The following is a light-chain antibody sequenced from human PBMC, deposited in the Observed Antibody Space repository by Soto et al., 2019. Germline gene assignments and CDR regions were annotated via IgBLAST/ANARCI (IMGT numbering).Light chain of an antibody. V-gene: IGLV2-14*01. CDR3: SSYTSSSTLLDV. Sequence: QSALTQPASVSGSPGQSITISCTGTSSDVGGYNYVSWYQQHPGKAPKLMIYDVSNRPSGVSNRFAGSKSGNTASLPISGLQAEDEDDYYCSSYTSSSTLLDVFGTGTKLTVL. CDR1: SSDVGGYNY. J-gene: IGLJ1*01. CDR2: DVS.